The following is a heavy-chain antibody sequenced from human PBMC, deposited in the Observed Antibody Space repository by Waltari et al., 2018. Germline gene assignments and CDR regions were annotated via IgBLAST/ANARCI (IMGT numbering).Heavy chain of an antibody. J-gene: IGHJ5*02. CDR3: AKEAVDTCEINPCLNWFDT. CDR2: ISGRGAYT. D-gene: IGHD2-15*01. CDR1: GFTFRSYA. Sequence: EVELLESGGALVQPGGSMRLSCEASGFTFRSYAMSWVRQAPGKGLEWLSAISGRGAYTWEGDSVKGRLTISRDNSKNTVYLQMNSLRADDTATYFCAKEAVDTCEINPCLNWFDTWGRGTLITVSS. V-gene: IGHV3-23*01.